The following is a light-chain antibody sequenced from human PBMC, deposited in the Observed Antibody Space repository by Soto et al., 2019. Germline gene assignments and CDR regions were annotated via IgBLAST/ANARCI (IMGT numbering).Light chain of an antibody. J-gene: IGLJ1*01. Sequence: QSVLTQPPSASGTPGQRVTISCSGSNSNIGNNDVDWYQQVPGSAPKLLIFRNTQRPSGVPDRFSGTKSGTSASLAITGLRSDVEADYYCATWDDSLSDYVFGTGTKVTVL. CDR3: ATWDDSLSDYV. CDR2: RNT. V-gene: IGLV1-47*01. CDR1: NSNIGNND.